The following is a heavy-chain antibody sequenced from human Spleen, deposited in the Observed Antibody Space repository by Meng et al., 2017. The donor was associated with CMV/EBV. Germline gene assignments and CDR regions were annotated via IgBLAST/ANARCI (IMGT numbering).Heavy chain of an antibody. J-gene: IGHJ4*02. V-gene: IGHV3-30*02. CDR3: AKEPNVGAAGIDY. CDR2: IRYDGSTK. CDR1: AFTLSSYG. Sequence: GGSLRLSCVASAFTLSSYGMHWVRQAPGKGLEWVAFIRYDGSTKYYEDSVKGRFSISRDNSMTTLYLQMKSLRVDDTGVYYCAKEPNVGAAGIDYWGQGTLVTVSS. D-gene: IGHD6-13*01.